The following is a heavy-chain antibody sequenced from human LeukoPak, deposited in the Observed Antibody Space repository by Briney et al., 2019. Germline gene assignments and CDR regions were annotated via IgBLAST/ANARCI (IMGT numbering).Heavy chain of an antibody. CDR3: ARQYYDFWSGYHMGWFDP. CDR1: GFTFSSYG. CDR2: IWYDGSNK. D-gene: IGHD3-3*01. Sequence: GGSLRLSCAASGFTFSSYGMHWVRQAPDKGLEWVAVIWYDGSNKYYADSVKGRFTISRDNSKNTLYLQMNSLRAEDTAVYYCARQYYDFWSGYHMGWFDPWGQGTLVTVSS. V-gene: IGHV3-33*01. J-gene: IGHJ5*02.